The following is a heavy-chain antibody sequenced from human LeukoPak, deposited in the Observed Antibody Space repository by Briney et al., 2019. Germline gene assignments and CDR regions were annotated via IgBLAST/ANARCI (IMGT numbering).Heavy chain of an antibody. CDR3: ARGGPSSSFDY. Sequence: GGSLRLSCAASGFTFSSYWMHWVRQAPGKGLVWVSRISSDGSGTNYADSVKGRFTISRDNAKSALYLQMNSLRAEDTAVYYCARGGPSSSFDYWGQGTLVTVSS. V-gene: IGHV3-74*01. CDR1: GFTFSSYW. D-gene: IGHD6-13*01. J-gene: IGHJ4*02. CDR2: ISSDGSGT.